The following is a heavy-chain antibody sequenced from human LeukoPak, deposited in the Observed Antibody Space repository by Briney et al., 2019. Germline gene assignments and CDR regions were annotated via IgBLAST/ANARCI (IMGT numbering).Heavy chain of an antibody. J-gene: IGHJ1*01. CDR2: IYTSGST. D-gene: IGHD3-10*01. V-gene: IGHV4-4*07. CDR3: ARAPPDDGSGSYFKYFQH. CDR1: GGSISSYY. Sequence: PSETLSLTCTVSGGSISSYYWSWIRQPAGKGLEWIGRIYTSGSTNYTPSLKGRVTMSVDTSKNQFSLKLRSVTAADTAVYYCARAPPDDGSGSYFKYFQHWGQGTLVTVSS.